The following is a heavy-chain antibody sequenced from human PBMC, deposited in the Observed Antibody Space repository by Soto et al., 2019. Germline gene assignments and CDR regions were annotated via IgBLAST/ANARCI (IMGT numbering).Heavy chain of an antibody. CDR1: GVSLTSGNW. CDR3: ARLVYDTRLNYMYFDF. J-gene: IGHJ4*02. Sequence: PSETLSLTCAVSGVSLTSGNWWTWVRQSPQRGLEYIGETFHDGTANYYPSFERRVAMSVDTSRNQFSLKLTSVTAADTAVYFCARLVYDTRLNYMYFDFWGPGPLVT. CDR2: TFHDGTA. V-gene: IGHV4-4*02. D-gene: IGHD3-10*01.